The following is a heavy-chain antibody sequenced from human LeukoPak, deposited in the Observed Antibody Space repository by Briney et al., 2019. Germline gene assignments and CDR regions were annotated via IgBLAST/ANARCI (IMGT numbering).Heavy chain of an antibody. D-gene: IGHD1-26*01. J-gene: IGHJ4*02. V-gene: IGHV4-31*03. CDR3: ATADWESFYFDS. CDR2: TSYSEGT. CDR1: GGSVSRGGYY. Sequence: SETLSLTCTVSGGSVSRGGYYWDWIRQHPGKGLEWIGFTSYSEGTYYNPSLMSRITISVDRSQNQFSLKMRDVTAADTAVYFCATADWESFYFDSWGQGALVAVSS.